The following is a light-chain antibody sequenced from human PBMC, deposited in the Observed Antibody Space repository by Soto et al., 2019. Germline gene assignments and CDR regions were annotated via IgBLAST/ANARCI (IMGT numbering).Light chain of an antibody. CDR1: QSVSSN. J-gene: IGKJ4*01. Sequence: EIVMTQSPATLSVSPGERATLSCRASQSVSSNLAWYQQKPGQTPRLLIYDASSRATGIPARFSGSGSGTDFTLTISSLQSEDCVVYYCQQYNNWPLTFGGGTNVEIK. V-gene: IGKV3-15*01. CDR3: QQYNNWPLT. CDR2: DAS.